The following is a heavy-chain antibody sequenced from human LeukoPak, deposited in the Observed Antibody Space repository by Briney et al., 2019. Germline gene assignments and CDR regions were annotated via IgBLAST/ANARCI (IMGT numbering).Heavy chain of an antibody. CDR3: SRGSGWLSVY. J-gene: IGHJ4*02. CDR1: GFTFGDYL. V-gene: IGHV3-49*03. D-gene: IGHD6-19*01. CDR2: ISGGTT. Sequence: PGGSLRLSCTASGFTFGDYLMSWFRQAPGKGLEWIGFISGGTTEYAASVKGRFTISRDDPTSIAYLQMNSLTTEDTAVYYCSRGSGWLSVYWGQGTLVTVSS.